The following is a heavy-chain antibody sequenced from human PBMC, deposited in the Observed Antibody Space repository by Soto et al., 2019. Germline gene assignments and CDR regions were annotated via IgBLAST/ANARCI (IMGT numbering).Heavy chain of an antibody. CDR2: IHHSGST. J-gene: IGHJ4*02. CDR1: GGSISSSNW. V-gene: IGHV4-4*02. D-gene: IGHD6-19*01. Sequence: SETLSLTCALSGGSISSSNWWSWVRQPPGKGLEWIGEIHHSGSTNYKSSLKSRVTISVDKSKNQFSLRLTSVTAADTAVYYCARNGYSNGWYHFDYWGQGILVTVSS. CDR3: ARNGYSNGWYHFDY.